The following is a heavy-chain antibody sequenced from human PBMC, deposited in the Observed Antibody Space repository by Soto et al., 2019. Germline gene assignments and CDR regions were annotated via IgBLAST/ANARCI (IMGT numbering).Heavy chain of an antibody. CDR3: ARGGTVVTDAFDI. J-gene: IGHJ3*02. D-gene: IGHD2-15*01. V-gene: IGHV1-2*04. CDR1: GYTFTGYY. Sequence: ASVKVSCKASGYTFTGYYMHCVRQAPGQGLEWMGWINPNSGGTNYAQKFQGWVTMTRDTSISTAYMELSRLRSDDTAVYYCARGGTVVTDAFDIWGQGTXVTVSS. CDR2: INPNSGGT.